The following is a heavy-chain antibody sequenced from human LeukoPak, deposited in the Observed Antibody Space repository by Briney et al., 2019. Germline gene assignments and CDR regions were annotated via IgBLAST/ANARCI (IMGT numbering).Heavy chain of an antibody. CDR3: ARNSMPRYYYMDV. CDR2: INNSGST. CDR1: GGSFSGYY. V-gene: IGHV4-34*01. Sequence: SETLSLTCAVFGGSFSGYYWSWIRQPPGKGLEWIGEINNSGSTNYNPSLKSRVTISVDTSKNQSSLKLSSVSAADTAVYYCARNSMPRYYYMDVWGKGTTVTVSS. D-gene: IGHD2/OR15-2a*01. J-gene: IGHJ6*03.